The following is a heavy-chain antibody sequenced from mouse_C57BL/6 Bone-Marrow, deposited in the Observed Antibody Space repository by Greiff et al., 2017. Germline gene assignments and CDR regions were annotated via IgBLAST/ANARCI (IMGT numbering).Heavy chain of an antibody. CDR2: IDPEDGET. Sequence: VQLQQSVAELVRPGASVKLSCTASGFNIKDYYIHWVKQRTEQGLEWIGRIDPEDGETKYAPKFQDKATITADTSSNTAYLQLSSLTSEDTAVYYCTRSLIYYGTNYWGQGTTLTVSS. V-gene: IGHV14-2*01. D-gene: IGHD1-1*01. CDR3: TRSLIYYGTNY. J-gene: IGHJ2*01. CDR1: GFNIKDYY.